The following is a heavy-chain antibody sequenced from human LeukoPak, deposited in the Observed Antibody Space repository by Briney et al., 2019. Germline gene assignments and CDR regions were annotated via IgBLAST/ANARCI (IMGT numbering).Heavy chain of an antibody. Sequence: ASVKVSCKASGYTFTSYYMHWVRQAPGQGLEWMGIINPSGGSTNYAQKFQGRVTMTRDMSTSTVYMELSSLRSEDTAVYYCARARGVDYYMDVWGKGTTVTVSS. CDR2: INPSGGST. J-gene: IGHJ6*03. CDR1: GYTFTSYY. V-gene: IGHV1-46*01. D-gene: IGHD6-6*01. CDR3: ARARGVDYYMDV.